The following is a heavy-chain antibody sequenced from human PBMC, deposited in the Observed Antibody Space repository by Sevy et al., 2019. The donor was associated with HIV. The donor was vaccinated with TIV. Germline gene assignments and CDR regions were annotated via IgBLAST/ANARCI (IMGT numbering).Heavy chain of an antibody. J-gene: IGHJ6*02. CDR1: GGSIVSSSYY. D-gene: IGHD6-13*01. CDR2: IYYNGHT. V-gene: IGHV4-39*01. CDR3: AISAAGHEYYYGLDV. Sequence: SETLSLTCSVSGGSIVSSSYYWNWIRQPPGKGLEWIGSIYYNGHTYYNPSLKSRLTISIDTSKNQFYLTLSSVTAADTSIYYCAISAAGHEYYYGLDVWGQGATVTVSS.